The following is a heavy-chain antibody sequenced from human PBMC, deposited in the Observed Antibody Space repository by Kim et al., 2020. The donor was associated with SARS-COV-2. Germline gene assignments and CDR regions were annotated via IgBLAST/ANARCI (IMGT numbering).Heavy chain of an antibody. Sequence: SGSRTYSAESVKGRFTISRDNSKNTLYLQMSSLGADDTAVYFCSSVESWGQGTLVTVSS. J-gene: IGHJ5*02. D-gene: IGHD3-3*01. CDR3: SSVES. V-gene: IGHV3-23*01. CDR2: SGSRT.